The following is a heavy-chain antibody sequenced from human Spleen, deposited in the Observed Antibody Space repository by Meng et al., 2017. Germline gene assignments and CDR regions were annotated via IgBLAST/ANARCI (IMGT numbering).Heavy chain of an antibody. CDR2: IYPGDSDT. V-gene: IGHV5-51*01. Sequence: GGSLRLSCKGSGYSFSTFWFGWVRQMPGKGLEWMGIIYPGDSDTRYSPSFQGQVTSSVDTSISTAYLQWSSLKASDTAMYYCARHDCGGHCYDVPLDYWGQGTRVTVSS. D-gene: IGHD2-21*02. CDR1: GYSFSTFW. J-gene: IGHJ4*02. CDR3: ARHDCGGHCYDVPLDY.